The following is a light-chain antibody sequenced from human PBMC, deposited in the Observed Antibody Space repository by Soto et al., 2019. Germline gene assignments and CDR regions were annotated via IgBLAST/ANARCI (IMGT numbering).Light chain of an antibody. CDR1: QSVRTY. J-gene: IGKJ4*01. CDR3: QQRSDWPLT. V-gene: IGKV3-11*01. Sequence: ETVLTQSPATLSLSPGERATLSCRASQSVRTYLAWYQQKPGQAPRLLIYDASNRATGIPARFSGSGSGTDFTLTISSREPEDFAVYYCQQRSDWPLTFGGGTNVEIK. CDR2: DAS.